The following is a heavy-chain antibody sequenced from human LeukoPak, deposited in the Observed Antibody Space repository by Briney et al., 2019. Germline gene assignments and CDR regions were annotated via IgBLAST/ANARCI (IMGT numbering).Heavy chain of an antibody. D-gene: IGHD3-3*01. CDR2: IYYSGST. Sequence: SETLSLTCTVSGGSISSSSDYWGWIRQPPGKGLEWIGSIYYSGSTYYNPSLKSRVTISVDTSKNQFSLKLSSVTAADTAVYYCARVRRRYDFWSGYYNPYYMDVWGKGTTVTVSS. J-gene: IGHJ6*03. CDR1: GGSISSSSDY. V-gene: IGHV4-39*07. CDR3: ARVRRRYDFWSGYYNPYYMDV.